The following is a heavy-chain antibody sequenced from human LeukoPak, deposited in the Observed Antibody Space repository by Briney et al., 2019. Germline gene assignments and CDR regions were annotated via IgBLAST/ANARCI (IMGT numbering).Heavy chain of an antibody. V-gene: IGHV1-18*01. CDR2: ISAYNGNT. Sequence: ASVKVSCKASGGTFSSYAISWVRQAPGQGLEWMGWISAYNGNTNYAQKLQGRVTMTTDTSTSTAYMELRSLRSDNTAVYYCARDQKRYCSSTSCHYYYGMDVWGQGTTVTVSS. J-gene: IGHJ6*02. CDR1: GGTFSSYA. CDR3: ARDQKRYCSSTSCHYYYGMDV. D-gene: IGHD2-2*01.